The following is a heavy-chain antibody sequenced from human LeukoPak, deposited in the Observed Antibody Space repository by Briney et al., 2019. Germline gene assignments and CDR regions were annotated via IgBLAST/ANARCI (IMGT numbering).Heavy chain of an antibody. CDR3: ARRRRDAFDI. CDR1: GGTFSSYA. J-gene: IGHJ3*02. V-gene: IGHV1-69*05. CDR2: IIPIFGTA. Sequence: ASVKVSCKASGGTFSSYAISWVRQAPGQGLEWMGGIIPIFGTANYAQKFQGRVTMTRDTSTSTVYMELSSLRSEDTAVYYCARRRRDAFDIWGQGTMVTVSS.